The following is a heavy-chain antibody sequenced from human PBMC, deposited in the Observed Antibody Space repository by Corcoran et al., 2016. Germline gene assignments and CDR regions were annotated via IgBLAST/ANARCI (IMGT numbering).Heavy chain of an antibody. V-gene: IGHV4-39*01. CDR2: IYYSGST. J-gene: IGHJ4*02. CDR1: GGSISSSSYY. D-gene: IGHD3-22*01. Sequence: QLQLQESGPGLVKPSETMSLTCTVSGGSISSSSYYWGWIRQPPGKGLEWIGSIYYSGSTYYNPSLKSRVTISVDTSKNQFSLKLSSVTAADTAVYYCASYRDYDSSGYPGDYWGQGTLDTVSS. CDR3: ASYRDYDSSGYPGDY.